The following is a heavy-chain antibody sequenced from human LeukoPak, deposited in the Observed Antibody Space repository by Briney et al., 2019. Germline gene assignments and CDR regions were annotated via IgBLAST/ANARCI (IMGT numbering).Heavy chain of an antibody. V-gene: IGHV3-23*01. Sequence: PGGSLRLSCAASGFTFSSYGMSWVRQAPGKGLEWVSAISGSGGSTYYADCVKGRFTISRDNSKNTLYLQMDSLRAEDTAVHYCAKGVRGVINYYYYYMDVWGKGTTVTISS. CDR2: ISGSGGST. CDR1: GFTFSSYG. D-gene: IGHD3-10*01. CDR3: AKGVRGVINYYYYYMDV. J-gene: IGHJ6*03.